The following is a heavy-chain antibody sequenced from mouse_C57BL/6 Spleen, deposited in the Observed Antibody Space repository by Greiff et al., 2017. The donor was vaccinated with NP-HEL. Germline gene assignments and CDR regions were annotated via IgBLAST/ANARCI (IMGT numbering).Heavy chain of an antibody. CDR3: ARRGLGYDYDGYYAMDY. D-gene: IGHD2-4*01. J-gene: IGHJ4*01. V-gene: IGHV1-81*01. Sequence: QVQLQQSGAELARPGASVKLSCKASGYTFTSYGISWVKQRTGQGLEWIGEIYPRSGNTYYNEKFKGKATLTADKSSSTAYMELRSLTSEDSAVYFCARRGLGYDYDGYYAMDYWGQGTSVTVSS. CDR1: GYTFTSYG. CDR2: IYPRSGNT.